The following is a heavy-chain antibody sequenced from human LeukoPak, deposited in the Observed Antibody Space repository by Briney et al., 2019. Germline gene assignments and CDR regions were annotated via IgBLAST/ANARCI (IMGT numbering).Heavy chain of an antibody. J-gene: IGHJ4*02. Sequence: GGSLRLSCAASGFTFSSYSMNWVRQAPGKRLERVSSISSSSSYIYYADSVKGRFTISRDNAKNSLYLQMNSLKAEDTAVYYCARGISSSSGYDYWGQGTLVTVSS. CDR3: ARGISSSSGYDY. D-gene: IGHD6-6*01. CDR1: GFTFSSYS. CDR2: ISSSSSYI. V-gene: IGHV3-21*01.